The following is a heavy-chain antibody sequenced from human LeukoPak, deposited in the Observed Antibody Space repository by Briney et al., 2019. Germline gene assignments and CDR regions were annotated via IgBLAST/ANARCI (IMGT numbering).Heavy chain of an antibody. V-gene: IGHV3-21*01. D-gene: IGHD6-13*01. CDR2: ISSGSNYI. Sequence: PGGSLRLSCAASGFTFSSYSINCVRQAPGKGLEWVSSISSGSNYIYYGDALKGRFTIPRDNAKNSLYLQMNSLRAEDTAVYYCARRVASANDAFDIWGQGTMVTVSS. CDR1: GFTFSSYS. CDR3: ARRVASANDAFDI. J-gene: IGHJ3*02.